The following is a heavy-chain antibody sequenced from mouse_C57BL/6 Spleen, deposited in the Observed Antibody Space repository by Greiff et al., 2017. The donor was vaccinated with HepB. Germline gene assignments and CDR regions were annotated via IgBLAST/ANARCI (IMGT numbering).Heavy chain of an antibody. D-gene: IGHD2-5*01. Sequence: QVQLKESGPGLVQPSQRLSITCTVSGFSLTSYGVHWVRQSPGKGLEWLGVIWSGGSTDYNAAFISRLSISKDNSTSQVFFKMNSLQADDTAIYYCARMDYSNGFAYWGQGTLVTVSA. CDR3: ARMDYSNGFAY. CDR2: IWSGGST. V-gene: IGHV2-2*01. J-gene: IGHJ3*01. CDR1: GFSLTSYG.